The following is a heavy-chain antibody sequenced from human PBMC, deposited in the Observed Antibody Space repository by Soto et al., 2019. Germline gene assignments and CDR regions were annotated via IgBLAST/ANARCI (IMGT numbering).Heavy chain of an antibody. D-gene: IGHD4-17*01. J-gene: IGHJ3*02. CDR1: GYTFTSYA. V-gene: IGHV1-3*01. CDR3: ASPDGTGSDYGGKGAFDI. CDR2: INAGNGNT. Sequence: GASVKVSCKASGYTFTSYAMHWVRQAPGQRLEWMGWINAGNGNTKYSQKFQGRVTITRDTSASTAYMELSGLRSEDTAVYYCASPDGTGSDYGGKGAFDIWGQGTMVTVS.